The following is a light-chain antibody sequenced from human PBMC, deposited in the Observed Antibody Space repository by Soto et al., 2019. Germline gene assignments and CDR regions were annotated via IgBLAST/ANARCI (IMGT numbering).Light chain of an antibody. CDR3: LHCVTWPLT. J-gene: IGKJ4*01. CDR2: DTS. V-gene: IGKV3-15*01. CDR1: QGIGDT. Sequence: EFVFTQPPATLSVSPREGATLSCSASQGIGDTLAWCQQRPGQTPRLLIYDTSIRATGVPARFSGSRSGAEFTLTISSLQCEDFAVYYCLHCVTWPLTFGGGTKVDI.